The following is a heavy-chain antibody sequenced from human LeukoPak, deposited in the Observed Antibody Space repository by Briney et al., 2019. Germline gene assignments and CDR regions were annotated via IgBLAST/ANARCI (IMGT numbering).Heavy chain of an antibody. CDR2: ISYDGSNK. J-gene: IGHJ4*02. CDR1: GFTFSSYA. V-gene: IGHV3-30-3*01. CDR3: ARGAGYNYYDSSGYILFDY. Sequence: GGSLRLSCAASGFTFSSYAMHWVRQAPGKGLEWVAVISYDGSNKYYADSVKGRFTISRDNSKNTLYLQMNSLRAEDTAVYYCARGAGYNYYDSSGYILFDYWGQGTLVTVSS. D-gene: IGHD3-22*01.